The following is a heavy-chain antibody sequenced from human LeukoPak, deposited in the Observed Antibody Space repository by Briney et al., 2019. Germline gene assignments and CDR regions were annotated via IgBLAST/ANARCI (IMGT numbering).Heavy chain of an antibody. Sequence: GGSLRLSWAASGFTVSSIHMVWVRQAPGKGLEWVSVTYTGGNSYYADSVKGRFIISRDISKNTLYLQMNSLRAEDTAVYYCARRRYNWNAIDYWGQGTLVTVSS. CDR2: TYTGGNS. CDR3: ARRRYNWNAIDY. D-gene: IGHD1-20*01. CDR1: GFTVSSIH. J-gene: IGHJ4*02. V-gene: IGHV3-53*01.